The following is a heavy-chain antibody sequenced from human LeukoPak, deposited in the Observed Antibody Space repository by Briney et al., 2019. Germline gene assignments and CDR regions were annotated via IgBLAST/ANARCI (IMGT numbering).Heavy chain of an antibody. D-gene: IGHD3-22*01. Sequence: GGSLRLSCAAPGFTFSAYAMHWVRQAPGKGLEWVTFISPDGSNKYYADSVKGRFTISRDSSKNTLYLQMNSLRAEDTAVYYCARDRGYYDSSGYYYKGYFDYWGQGTLVTVSS. CDR3: ARDRGYYDSSGYYYKGYFDY. V-gene: IGHV3-30*04. CDR2: ISPDGSNK. J-gene: IGHJ4*02. CDR1: GFTFSAYA.